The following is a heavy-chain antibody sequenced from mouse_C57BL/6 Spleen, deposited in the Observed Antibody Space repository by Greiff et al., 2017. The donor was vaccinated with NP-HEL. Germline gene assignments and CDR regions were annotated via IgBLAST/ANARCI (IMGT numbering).Heavy chain of an antibody. Sequence: VQLKESGAELVKPGASVKLSCTASGFNIKDYYMHWVKQRTEQGLEWIGRIDPEDGETKYAPKFPGKATITADTSSNTAYLQLSSLTSEDTAVYYCARWRDYYFYFDYWGQGTTLTVSS. CDR2: IDPEDGET. CDR3: ARWRDYYFYFDY. V-gene: IGHV14-2*01. D-gene: IGHD1-1*01. J-gene: IGHJ2*01. CDR1: GFNIKDYY.